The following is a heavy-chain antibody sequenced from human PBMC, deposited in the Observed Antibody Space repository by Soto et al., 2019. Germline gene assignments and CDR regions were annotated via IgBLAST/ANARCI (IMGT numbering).Heavy chain of an antibody. J-gene: IGHJ5*01. CDR1: GFSLYTSGVG. CDR3: AXXXXXXXXXXSWFDS. V-gene: IGHV2-5*02. Sequence: QITLKESGPPLVEPTQTLTLTCTFSGFSLYTSGVGVXXXRXPXXKALEWLALIYWDDDKRYSPFLNNRVTITKDTSKNQVVXTMTNXXXLXXAXXXXAXXXXXXXXXXSWFDSWGPGILVTVSS. CDR2: IYWDDDK.